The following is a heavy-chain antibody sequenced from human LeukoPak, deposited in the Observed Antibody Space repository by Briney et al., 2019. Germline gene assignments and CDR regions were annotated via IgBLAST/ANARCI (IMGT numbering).Heavy chain of an antibody. D-gene: IGHD3-3*01. CDR3: ARYTSTGDSRDFCY. V-gene: IGHV1-2*04. CDR1: GYTFTAYY. J-gene: IGHJ4*01. Sequence: ASVKVSCKASGYTFTAYYMHWVRQAPGQGLEWMGWINPNSGGTNYAQKFQGWVTMTRGTSISTAYMELSRLRSDDTAVYYCARYTSTGDSRDFCYWGHGTLVTVAS. CDR2: INPNSGGT.